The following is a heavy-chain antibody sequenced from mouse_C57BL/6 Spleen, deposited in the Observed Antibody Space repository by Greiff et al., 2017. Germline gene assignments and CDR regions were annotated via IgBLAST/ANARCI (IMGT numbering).Heavy chain of an antibody. CDR1: GFTFTDYY. Sequence: EVKLQESGGGLVQPGGSLSLSCAASGFTFTDYYMSWVRQPPGKALEWLGFIRNKANGYTTEYSASVKGRFTISRDNSQSILYLQMNALRAEDSATYYCTRYYYGSSSYLDCWDKDTTLTVSS. D-gene: IGHD1-1*01. J-gene: IGHJ2*01. CDR2: IRNKANGYTT. V-gene: IGHV7-3*01. CDR3: TRYYYGSSSYLDC.